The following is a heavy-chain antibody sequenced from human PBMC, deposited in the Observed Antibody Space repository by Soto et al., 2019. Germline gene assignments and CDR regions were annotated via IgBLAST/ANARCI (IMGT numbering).Heavy chain of an antibody. CDR2: VSYDEITK. CDR3: AKPLGLLRRAMAQGSDY. J-gene: IGHJ4*02. Sequence: SXRLSCAASGFTFSSYGMNWVRQAPGKVLEWVAVVSYDEITKYYADSVKGRFTISRDNSKNTVYLQMNSLRPEDTAVYYCAKPLGLLRRAMAQGSDYWGQGTLVTVSS. D-gene: IGHD5-18*01. CDR1: GFTFSSYG. V-gene: IGHV3-30*18.